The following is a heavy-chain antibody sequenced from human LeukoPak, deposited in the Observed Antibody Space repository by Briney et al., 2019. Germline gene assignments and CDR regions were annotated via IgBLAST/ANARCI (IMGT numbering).Heavy chain of an antibody. J-gene: IGHJ5*01. CDR2: ICRSRRYT. D-gene: IGHD2-15*01. Sequence: GGSLRLSCAASVFPFREYYMSGMPHAPGEGVECVSYICRSRRYTHYAHSERGGFTLSRDNAQNALSLKKHRLRAEDTAVYHCTRDRYCSGGSCYGWFDSWGEGTLVTVSS. V-gene: IGHV3-11*06. CDR3: TRDRYCSGGSCYGWFDS. CDR1: VFPFREYY.